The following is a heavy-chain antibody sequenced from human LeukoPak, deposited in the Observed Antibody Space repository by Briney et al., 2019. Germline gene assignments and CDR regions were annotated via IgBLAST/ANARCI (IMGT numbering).Heavy chain of an antibody. Sequence: QTGGSLRLSCAASGFTFSSYGMHWVRQAPGKGLEWVAVIWYDGSNKYYADSVKGRFTISRDNSKNTLYLQMNSLRAEDTAVYYCARAPWGLGILAFDIWGQGTMVTVSS. J-gene: IGHJ3*02. CDR3: ARAPWGLGILAFDI. CDR2: IWYDGSNK. D-gene: IGHD7-27*01. CDR1: GFTFSSYG. V-gene: IGHV3-33*01.